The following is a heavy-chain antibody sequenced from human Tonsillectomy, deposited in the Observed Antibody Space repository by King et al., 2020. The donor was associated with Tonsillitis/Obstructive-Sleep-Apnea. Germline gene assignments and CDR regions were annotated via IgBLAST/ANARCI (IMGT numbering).Heavy chain of an antibody. V-gene: IGHV2-5*02. CDR2: IFWDDDK. J-gene: IGHJ6*03. D-gene: IGHD4-17*01. Sequence: TLKESGPKLVKPTQTLTLTCTFSGFSLTTSRVGVGWIRQPPGKALEWLALIFWDDDKRYRSSLKSRLTITKDTSKNQVVLTMTNMDPVDTATYYCARGATGDYGGGHSYSYYYMDVWGKGTTVTVSS. CDR1: GFSLTTSRVG. CDR3: ARGATGDYGGGHSYSYYYMDV.